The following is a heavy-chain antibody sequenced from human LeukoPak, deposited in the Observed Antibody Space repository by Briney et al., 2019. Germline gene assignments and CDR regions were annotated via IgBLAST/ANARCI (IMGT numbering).Heavy chain of an antibody. Sequence: GGSLRLSCAASGFTFSSNAMHWVRQAPGKGLEWVAVITYDGSNQYYADSVRGRFTISRDNSKNTLYLQVNSLRADDTAVYYCARDLSGTYMVDYWGQGTLVTVSS. J-gene: IGHJ4*02. CDR1: GFTFSSNA. D-gene: IGHD1-26*01. V-gene: IGHV3-30*04. CDR3: ARDLSGTYMVDY. CDR2: ITYDGSNQ.